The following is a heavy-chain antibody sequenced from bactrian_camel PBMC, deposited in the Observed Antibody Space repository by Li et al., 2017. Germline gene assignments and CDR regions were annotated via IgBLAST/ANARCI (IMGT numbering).Heavy chain of an antibody. CDR1: GYTALSYC. CDR2: IDTVGGGAT. CDR3: AATKRRWSSGGFCSDIVEVRNYTPLENY. V-gene: IGHV3S1*01. D-gene: IGHD1*01. Sequence: HVQLVESGGGTVQAGGSLKLSCAASGYTALSYCMAWFRQVPEQEREGVAVIDTVGGGATFYHDSVKGRFTISRDKTKNTLYLQMNNLKPEDSAMYYCAATKRRWSSGGFCSDIVEVRNYTPLENYWGQGTQVTVS. J-gene: IGHJ4*01.